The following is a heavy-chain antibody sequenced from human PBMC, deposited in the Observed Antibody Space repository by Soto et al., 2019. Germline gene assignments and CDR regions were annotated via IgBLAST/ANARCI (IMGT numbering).Heavy chain of an antibody. CDR3: AKGNEYSYGPYYYYSGMAV. J-gene: IGHJ6*02. CDR1: GFTFSSYS. D-gene: IGHD5-18*01. V-gene: IGHV3-23*01. Sequence: GGSLRLSSAASGFTFSSYSMSGVRQAPGKGLEWVSAISGSGGSTYYAASVKGRFTMSRDNSTNTLYLQMNSLRAEDTAVYYCAKGNEYSYGPYYYYSGMAVWGQGTTVTVSS. CDR2: ISGSGGST.